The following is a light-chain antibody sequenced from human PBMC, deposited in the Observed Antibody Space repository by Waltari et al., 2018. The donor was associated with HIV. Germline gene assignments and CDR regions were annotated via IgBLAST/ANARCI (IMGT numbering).Light chain of an antibody. CDR3: LQGYSTPLT. Sequence: DIQMTQSPSSLSASVGDRVTITCRASQNIDNFLTWYQQKPGKAPTLLISGTSAFQSGGPSRFTASGSGTDFTLTINSLQPEDFATYFCLQGYSTPLTFGPGTKVDIK. V-gene: IGKV1-39*01. CDR1: QNIDNF. CDR2: GTS. J-gene: IGKJ3*01.